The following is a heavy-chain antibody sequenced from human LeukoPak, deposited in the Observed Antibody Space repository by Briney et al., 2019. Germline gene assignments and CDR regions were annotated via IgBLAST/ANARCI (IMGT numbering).Heavy chain of an antibody. CDR2: INWNGGST. CDR1: GFTFDDYG. Sequence: RPGGSLRLSCAASGFTFDDYGMSWVRQAPGKGLEWVSGINWNGGSTGYADSVKGRFTISRDNAKNSLYLQMNSLRAEDTALYYCARRRKRGCSSTSCYGAIYYYYYMDVWDKGTTVTVSS. J-gene: IGHJ6*03. D-gene: IGHD2-2*01. CDR3: ARRRKRGCSSTSCYGAIYYYYYMDV. V-gene: IGHV3-20*04.